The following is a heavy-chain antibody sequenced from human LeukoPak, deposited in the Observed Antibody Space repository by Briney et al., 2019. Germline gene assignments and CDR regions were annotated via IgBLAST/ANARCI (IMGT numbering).Heavy chain of an antibody. J-gene: IGHJ4*02. D-gene: IGHD4-17*01. CDR1: GYTFIRYY. CDR2: INPSGGST. V-gene: IGHV1-46*01. Sequence: GASVKVSCKASGYTFIRYYMHWVRQAPGQGLEWMGIINPSGGSTSYAQKFQGRVTMTRDTYTSTVYMELSRLRSEDTAVYYCARGGYGDRIHYWGQGTLVSVSS. CDR3: ARGGYGDRIHY.